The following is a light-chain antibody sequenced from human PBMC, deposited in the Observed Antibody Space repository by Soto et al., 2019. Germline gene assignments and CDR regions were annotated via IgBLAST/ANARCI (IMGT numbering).Light chain of an antibody. CDR3: SSYTITSTLYV. V-gene: IGLV2-14*01. CDR2: EVR. CDR1: SSDVGEYNY. Sequence: QSVLTQPASVSGSLGQSITISCTGTSSDVGEYNYVSWYQQHPGKAPKLMIYEVRNRPSGVSNRFSGSKSGNTASLTISGLQPEDEADYYCSSYTITSTLYVFGTGTKVTVL. J-gene: IGLJ1*01.